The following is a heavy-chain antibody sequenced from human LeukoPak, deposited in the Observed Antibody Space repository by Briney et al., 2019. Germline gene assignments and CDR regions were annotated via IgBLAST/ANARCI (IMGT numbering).Heavy chain of an antibody. CDR2: IKSKTDGGTT. D-gene: IGHD3-10*01. J-gene: IGHJ3*02. CDR3: TTDWAMVRGVTDAFDI. Sequence: GGSLRLSCAASGFTFSNAWMSWVRQAPGKGLEWVGRIKSKTDGGTTDYAAPVKGRFTISGDESKNTLYLQMNSLKTEDTAVYYCTTDWAMVRGVTDAFDIWGQGTMVTVSS. CDR1: GFTFSNAW. V-gene: IGHV3-15*01.